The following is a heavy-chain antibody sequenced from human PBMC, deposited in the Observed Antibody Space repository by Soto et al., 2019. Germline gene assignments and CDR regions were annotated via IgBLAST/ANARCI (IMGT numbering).Heavy chain of an antibody. D-gene: IGHD1-1*01. V-gene: IGHV3-7*01. CDR1: GFTFSNCW. CDR2: IKQDGSEK. J-gene: IGHJ4*02. Sequence: VQLVESGGGLVQPGGSLRLSCAASGFTFSNCWMSWVRQAPGKGLEWVANIKQDGSEKYYADSVKGRFTISRDNAKNSLYLQLNSLRAADTAVYYCARDPVQDFDYWGQGTLVTVSS. CDR3: ARDPVQDFDY.